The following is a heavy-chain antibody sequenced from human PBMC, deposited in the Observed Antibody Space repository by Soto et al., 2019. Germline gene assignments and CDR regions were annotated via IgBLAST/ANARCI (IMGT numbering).Heavy chain of an antibody. Sequence: QVHLVQSGAEVKKPGSSVKVSCKTSGGSFNNYAVSWVRQAPGQGLEWMGGIIPNFDTPNYAQKFQDRGNIIADESTSTVYMEVRSFRSNDTAVYYCAVAMVREILIFDSSGMDVWGQGTTVIVSS. CDR2: IIPNFDTP. J-gene: IGHJ6*02. D-gene: IGHD3-10*01. V-gene: IGHV1-69*01. CDR1: GGSFNNYA. CDR3: AVAMVREILIFDSSGMDV.